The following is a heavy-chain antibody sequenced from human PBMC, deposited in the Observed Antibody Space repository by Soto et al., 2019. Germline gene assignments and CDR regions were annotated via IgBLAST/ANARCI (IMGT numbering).Heavy chain of an antibody. J-gene: IGHJ4*02. CDR3: ARIGPGARPCGGREYYYDSSGYWSCYFDY. CDR2: INAGNGNT. D-gene: IGHD3-22*01. CDR1: GYTFTSYA. V-gene: IGHV1-3*01. Sequence: EASVKVSCKASGYTFTSYAMHWVRQAPGQRLEWMRWINAGNGNTKYSQKFQGRVTITRDTSASTAYMELSSLRSEDTAVYYCARIGPGARPCGGREYYYDSSGYWSCYFDYWGQGTLVTVSS.